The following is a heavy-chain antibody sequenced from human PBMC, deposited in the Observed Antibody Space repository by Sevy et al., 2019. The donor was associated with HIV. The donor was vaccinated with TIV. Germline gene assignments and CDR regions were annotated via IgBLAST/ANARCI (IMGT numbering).Heavy chain of an antibody. CDR3: AATSGTWDDAFDL. V-gene: IGHV3-48*01. D-gene: IGHD2-15*01. Sequence: GGSLRLSCEASGFTFSSLSMSWVRQAPGKGLEWVSYIGSDGTTKHYAEPMRGRFTNSRDNAKNSLYLQINSLRAEDTAVYYCAATSGTWDDAFDLWGQGTMVTVSS. CDR2: IGSDGTTK. J-gene: IGHJ3*01. CDR1: GFTFSSLS.